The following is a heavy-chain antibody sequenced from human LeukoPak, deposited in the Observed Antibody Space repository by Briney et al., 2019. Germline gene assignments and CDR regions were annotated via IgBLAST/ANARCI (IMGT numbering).Heavy chain of an antibody. CDR3: ARLGSLYDYVWGSYRYSPFDY. Sequence: ASETLSLTCAVYGGSFSGYYWSWIRQPPGKGLEWIGEINHSGSTNYNPSLKSRVTISVDTSKNQFSLKLSSVTAADTAVYYCARLGSLYDYVWGSYRYSPFDYWGQGTLVTVSS. CDR2: INHSGST. D-gene: IGHD3-16*02. J-gene: IGHJ4*02. V-gene: IGHV4-34*01. CDR1: GGSFSGYY.